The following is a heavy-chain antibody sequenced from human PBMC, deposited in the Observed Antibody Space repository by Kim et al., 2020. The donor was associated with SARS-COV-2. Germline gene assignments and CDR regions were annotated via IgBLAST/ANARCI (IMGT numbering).Heavy chain of an antibody. CDR3: ARGVVPAAMPYYGMDV. CDR2: IYYSGSA. V-gene: IGHV4-39*01. Sequence: SETLSLTCTVSGGSISSSNYYWGWIRQPPGKGLEWIASIYYSGSAYYNPSLKSRVTISVDTSKNQFSLKLSSVTAADTAVYYCARGVVPAAMPYYGMDV. D-gene: IGHD2-2*01. J-gene: IGHJ6*01. CDR1: GGSISSSNYY.